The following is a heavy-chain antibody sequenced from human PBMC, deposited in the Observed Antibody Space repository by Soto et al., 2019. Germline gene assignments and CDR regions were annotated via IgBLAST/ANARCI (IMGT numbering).Heavy chain of an antibody. J-gene: IGHJ6*03. Sequence: QVQLQESGPGLVRPAGPLSLICTVPSGSLSSINWWSWVRQSPGKGLEWIGEVDHSGYTNYSPSLKRRVTISADKSKNQFSMNLSSVTAADTAVYYCAREKGWPGYYYIDVWGKGTTVTVSS. CDR2: VDHSGYT. V-gene: IGHV4-4*02. CDR3: AREKGWPGYYYIDV. D-gene: IGHD2-15*01. CDR1: SGSLSSINW.